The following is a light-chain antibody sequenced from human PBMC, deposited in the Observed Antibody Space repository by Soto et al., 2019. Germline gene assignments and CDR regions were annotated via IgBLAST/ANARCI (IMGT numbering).Light chain of an antibody. CDR3: QQYNNWPLT. J-gene: IGKJ4*01. CDR1: QSLTSC. CDR2: GIS. Sequence: EIVMTQSPATLSVSPGETATLSCRASQSLTSCLAWYQQKPDQAPRLLIYGISTRATDIPARFSGSGSGTEFTLTISSLQSEDFAVYYCQQYNNWPLTFGGGTKVDIK. V-gene: IGKV3-15*01.